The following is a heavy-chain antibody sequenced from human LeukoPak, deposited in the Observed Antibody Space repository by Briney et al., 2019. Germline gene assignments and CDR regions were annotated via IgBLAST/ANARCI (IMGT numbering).Heavy chain of an antibody. Sequence: GGSLRLSCAASGFTFSNAWMSWVRQAPGKGLEWVSSISSSSSYIYYADSVKGRFTISRDNAKNSLYLQMNSLRAEDTAVYYCARDANQKSGSYHDYWGQGTLVTVSS. D-gene: IGHD1-26*01. CDR2: ISSSSSYI. J-gene: IGHJ4*02. CDR3: ARDANQKSGSYHDY. V-gene: IGHV3-21*01. CDR1: GFTFSNAW.